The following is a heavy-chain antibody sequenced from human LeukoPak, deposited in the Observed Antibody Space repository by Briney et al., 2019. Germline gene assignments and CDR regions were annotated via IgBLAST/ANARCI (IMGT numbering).Heavy chain of an antibody. CDR1: GFTFSRHW. D-gene: IGHD6-13*01. Sequence: GGSLRLSCVASGFTFSRHWMTWVRQAPGKGLEWVANIKQEGSEKNYVDPVMGRFTISRDNAKNSLYLQMNSLRAEDTAVYYCARDVDSSSWYSYYYYMDVWGKGTTVTVSS. CDR3: ARDVDSSSWYSYYYYMDV. V-gene: IGHV3-7*01. J-gene: IGHJ6*03. CDR2: IKQEGSEK.